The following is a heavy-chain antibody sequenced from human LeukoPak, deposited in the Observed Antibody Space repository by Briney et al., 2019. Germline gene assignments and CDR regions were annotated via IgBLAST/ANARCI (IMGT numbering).Heavy chain of an antibody. J-gene: IGHJ4*02. D-gene: IGHD2-2*01. CDR1: GFTFDDYA. CDR2: ISWDGGST. CDR3: AKDRLVKRDCSSTSCYNIDY. Sequence: GGSLRLSCAASGFTFDDYAMHWVRQAPGKGLEWVSLISWDGGSTYYADSVKGRFTISRDNSKNSLNLQMNSLRAEDTALYYCAKDRLVKRDCSSTSCYNIDYWGQGTLVTVSS. V-gene: IGHV3-43D*04.